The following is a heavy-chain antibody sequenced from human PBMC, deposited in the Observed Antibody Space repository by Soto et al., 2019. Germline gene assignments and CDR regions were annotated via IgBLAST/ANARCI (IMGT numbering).Heavy chain of an antibody. Sequence: QVQLVQSGAEVKKPGSSVKVSCKASGGTFSSYAISWVRQAPGQGLEWMGGMIPIFGTANYAQKFQGRVTISADKSTSTAYMELSSLRSEDTAVYYCASPSGYCSSTSCCRSNYYYGMDVWGQGTTVTVSS. CDR2: MIPIFGTA. D-gene: IGHD2-2*01. CDR3: ASPSGYCSSTSCCRSNYYYGMDV. V-gene: IGHV1-69*06. CDR1: GGTFSSYA. J-gene: IGHJ6*02.